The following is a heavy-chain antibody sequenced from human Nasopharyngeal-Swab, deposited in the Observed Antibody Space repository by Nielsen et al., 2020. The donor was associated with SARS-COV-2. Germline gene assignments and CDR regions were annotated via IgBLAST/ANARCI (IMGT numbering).Heavy chain of an antibody. CDR3: ARAENCDDYSSYNYYFDY. Sequence: GESLKISCAGSGFTFRTYIMNWVRQTPGKGLEWISSISGDGGYISYADSMKGRFTISRDNSKRSLYLQMNSLRFDDTAVYYCARAENCDDYSSYNYYFDYWGQGVLVVVSS. V-gene: IGHV3-21*01. D-gene: IGHD5-12*01. CDR2: ISGDGGYI. CDR1: GFTFRTYI. J-gene: IGHJ4*02.